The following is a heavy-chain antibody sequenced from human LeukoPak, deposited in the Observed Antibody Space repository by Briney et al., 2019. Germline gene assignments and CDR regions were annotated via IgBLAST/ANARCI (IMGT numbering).Heavy chain of an antibody. Sequence: SETLSLTCTVSGGSISSYYWSWIRQPPGKGLEWIGYIYYSGSTNYNPSLKSRVTISVDTAKNQFSLKLSSVTAADTAVYYRARYRVEMAATPSHLFDYWGQGTLVTVSS. J-gene: IGHJ4*02. D-gene: IGHD5-24*01. V-gene: IGHV4-59*01. CDR2: IYYSGST. CDR3: ARYRVEMAATPSHLFDY. CDR1: GGSISSYY.